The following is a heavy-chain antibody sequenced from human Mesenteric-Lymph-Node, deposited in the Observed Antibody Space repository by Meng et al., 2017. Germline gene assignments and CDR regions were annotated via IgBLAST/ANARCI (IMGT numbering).Heavy chain of an antibody. CDR1: GYTFTNYF. V-gene: IGHV1-2*02. CDR2: INPNSGGT. D-gene: IGHD6-19*01. J-gene: IGHJ3*02. Sequence: ASVKVSCKASGYTFTNYFVHWVRQAPGQGLEWMGWINPNSGGTNYAQKFQGRVTMTRDTSISTAYMELSRLRSDDTAVYYCARVWGSGWYDAFDIWGQGTMVTVSS. CDR3: ARVWGSGWYDAFDI.